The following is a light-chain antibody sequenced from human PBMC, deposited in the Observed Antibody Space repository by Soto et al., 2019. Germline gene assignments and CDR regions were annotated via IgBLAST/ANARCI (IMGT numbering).Light chain of an antibody. CDR1: NTDIGGYNY. V-gene: IGLV2-14*03. Sequence: QSALTQPDSVSASLGESITISCTGTNTDIGGYNYVSWYQQHPGKAPKLVIYDVTSRPSGIPNRFSGSKSGFTASLTISGLQAEDDAHYFCSSYRAYLPLEVFGTGTKLTVL. J-gene: IGLJ1*01. CDR3: SSYRAYLPLEV. CDR2: DVT.